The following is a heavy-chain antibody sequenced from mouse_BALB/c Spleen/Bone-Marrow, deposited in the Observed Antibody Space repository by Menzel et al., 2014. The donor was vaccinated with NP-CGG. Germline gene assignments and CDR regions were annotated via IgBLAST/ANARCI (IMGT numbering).Heavy chain of an antibody. J-gene: IGHJ2*01. CDR2: INPTRGYT. D-gene: IGHD1-1*01. Sequence: LQESAAELTRPGASVKMSCKASGYTFTSYTIQWVKQRPGQGLEWIGYINPTRGYTDYNQKFKDKTTLTADKSSSTAYMQLSSLTSEDSAVYFCAREGTYYAYFDYWGQGTTLTVSS. V-gene: IGHV1-4*02. CDR3: AREGTYYAYFDY. CDR1: GYTFTSYT.